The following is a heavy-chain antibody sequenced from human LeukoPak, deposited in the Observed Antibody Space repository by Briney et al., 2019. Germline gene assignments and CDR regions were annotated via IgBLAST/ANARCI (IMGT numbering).Heavy chain of an antibody. Sequence: GGSLRLSCAASGFTFSSYWMHWDRQAPGKGLVWVSRINSDGSSTSYADSVKGRFTISRDNAKNTLYLQMNSLRAEDTAVYYCARDPHYYYDSSAVFDYWGQGTLVTVSS. CDR3: ARDPHYYYDSSAVFDY. V-gene: IGHV3-74*01. CDR2: INSDGSST. D-gene: IGHD3-22*01. J-gene: IGHJ4*02. CDR1: GFTFSSYW.